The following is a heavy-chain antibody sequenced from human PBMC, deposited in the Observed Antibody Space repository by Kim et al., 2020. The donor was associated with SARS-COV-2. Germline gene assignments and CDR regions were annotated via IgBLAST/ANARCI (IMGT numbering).Heavy chain of an antibody. J-gene: IGHJ4*02. V-gene: IGHV4-39*01. D-gene: IGHD6-19*01. Sequence: SETLSLTCTVSGGSISSSSYYWGWIRQPPGKGLEWIGSIYYSGSTYYNPSLKSRVTISVDTSKNQFSLKLSSVTAADTAVYYCARLDSSGWTIRGFDYWGQGTLVTVSS. CDR3: ARLDSSGWTIRGFDY. CDR2: IYYSGST. CDR1: GGSISSSSYY.